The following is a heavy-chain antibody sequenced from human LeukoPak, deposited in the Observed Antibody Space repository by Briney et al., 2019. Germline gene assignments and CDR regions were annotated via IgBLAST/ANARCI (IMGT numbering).Heavy chain of an antibody. Sequence: SETLSLTCAVSGGSISSGGYSWSWIRQPPGKGLEWIGYIYHSGSTYYNPSLKSRVTISVDRSKNQFSLKPSSVTAADTAVYYCARTAGYSYGLEFDYWGQGTLVTVSS. D-gene: IGHD5-18*01. V-gene: IGHV4-30-2*01. CDR3: ARTAGYSYGLEFDY. J-gene: IGHJ4*02. CDR1: GGSISSGGYS. CDR2: IYHSGST.